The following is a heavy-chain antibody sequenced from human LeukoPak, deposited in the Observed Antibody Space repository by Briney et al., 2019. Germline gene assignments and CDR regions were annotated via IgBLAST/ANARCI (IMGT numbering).Heavy chain of an antibody. D-gene: IGHD6-19*01. V-gene: IGHV3-66*01. CDR3: ARAKQWLGAFDC. CDR1: GFTVSNNY. J-gene: IGHJ4*02. Sequence: GGSLRLSCAASGFTVSNNYMSWVCQAPGKGLEWVSNIYRGGTTHYADSVKGRFTISSDNSKNTLYLQMNSLRAEDTAVYYCARAKQWLGAFDCWGQGTLVTVSS. CDR2: IYRGGTT.